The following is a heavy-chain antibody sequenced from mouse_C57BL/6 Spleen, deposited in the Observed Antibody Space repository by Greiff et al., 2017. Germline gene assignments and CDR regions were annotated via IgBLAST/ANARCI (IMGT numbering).Heavy chain of an antibody. D-gene: IGHD3-2*02. CDR1: GYTFTEYT. V-gene: IGHV1-62-2*01. CDR3: ARHERGDSSGYSFDY. J-gene: IGHJ2*01. Sequence: VNVVESGAELVKPGASVKLSCKASGYTFTEYTIHWVKQRSGQGLEWIGWFYPGSGSIKYNEKFKDKATLTADKSSSTVYMELSRLTSEDSAVYFCARHERGDSSGYSFDYWGQGTTLTVSS. CDR2: FYPGSGSI.